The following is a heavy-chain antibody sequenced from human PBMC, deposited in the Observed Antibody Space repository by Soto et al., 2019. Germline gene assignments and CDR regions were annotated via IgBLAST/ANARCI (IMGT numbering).Heavy chain of an antibody. CDR1: EFTVSSSW. CDR3: VTGWSEY. CDR2: INSDGSSI. J-gene: IGHJ4*02. Sequence: EVQLVESGGGLVQPGGSLRLSCVVSEFTVSSSWMHWVRQRPGKGLVWVSRINSDGSSINYADSVKGRLTTSRDNAKNMMYLQMNSLRAEDPALYYCVTGWSEYWGEGTLVTVSS. V-gene: IGHV3-74*01. D-gene: IGHD2-15*01.